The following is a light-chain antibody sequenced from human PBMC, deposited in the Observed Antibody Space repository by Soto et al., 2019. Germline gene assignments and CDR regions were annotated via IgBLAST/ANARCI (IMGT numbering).Light chain of an antibody. Sequence: EIVLTQSPGTLSLSPGDRATLSCRASQIISSAYLAWYQQRPGQAPRLLIYASSSRATGIPDRFSGSGSGTDLTLTISRLEPEDFAVYDCQQCGSSLPWTFGQGTKVEMK. CDR1: QIISSAY. J-gene: IGKJ1*01. V-gene: IGKV3-20*01. CDR2: ASS. CDR3: QQCGSSLPWT.